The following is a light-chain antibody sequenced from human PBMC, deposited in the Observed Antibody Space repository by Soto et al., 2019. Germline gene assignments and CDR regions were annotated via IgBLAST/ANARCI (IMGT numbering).Light chain of an antibody. CDR1: KSDIGVYDF. Sequence: QSALTQPPCASWSPGQSVTISCTGTKSDIGVYDFVSWYQHHPGKAPRLIIYEVVQRPSGVPDRFSGSKSGNTASLTVSGLQAADEADYFCKSYAGSNTYVFGSGTKVTVL. V-gene: IGLV2-8*01. CDR3: KSYAGSNTYV. J-gene: IGLJ1*01. CDR2: EVV.